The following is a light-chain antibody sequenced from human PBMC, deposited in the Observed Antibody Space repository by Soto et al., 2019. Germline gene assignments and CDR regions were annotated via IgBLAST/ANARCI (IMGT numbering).Light chain of an antibody. CDR2: SAS. V-gene: IGKV3-11*01. J-gene: IGKJ4*01. CDR1: QSVSVN. CDR3: QERNRWHRGT. Sequence: EVVLTQSPATLSLSPGESATLSCRASQSVSVNFAWYQQKPGQAPRPLIYSASDRAPGIPARFSGRGSGTYFTLTISSLEPEDFAVYYCQERNRWHRGTFGGGTKVEIK.